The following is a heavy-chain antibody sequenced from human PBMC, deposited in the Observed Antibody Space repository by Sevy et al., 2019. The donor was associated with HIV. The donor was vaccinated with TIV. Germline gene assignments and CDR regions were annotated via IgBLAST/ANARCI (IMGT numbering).Heavy chain of an antibody. CDR3: ARGTAVGGAFDI. CDR1: GLSVSENY. J-gene: IGHJ3*02. CDR2: IYRGGAT. Sequence: GGSQRLSCAASGLSVSENYMSWVRQAPGKGLEWVSVIYRGGATYYADSVKGRFTISRDNSKNTLYLQMNSLTAEDTAVYFCARGTAVGGAFDIWGQGTEVTVSS. D-gene: IGHD1-26*01. V-gene: IGHV3-53*01.